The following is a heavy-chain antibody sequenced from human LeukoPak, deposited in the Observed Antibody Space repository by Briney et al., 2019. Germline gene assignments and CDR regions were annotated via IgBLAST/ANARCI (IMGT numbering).Heavy chain of an antibody. CDR2: MNPNSGNT. CDR1: GGTFSSYA. D-gene: IGHD3-10*01. V-gene: IGHV1-8*03. CDR3: ARPPRGVISAAAFDI. Sequence: ASVKVSCKASGGTFSSYAISWVRQAPGQGLEWMGWMNPNSGNTGYAQKFQGRVTITRNTSISTAYMELSSLKASDTAMYYCARPPRGVISAAAFDIWGQGTMVTVSS. J-gene: IGHJ3*02.